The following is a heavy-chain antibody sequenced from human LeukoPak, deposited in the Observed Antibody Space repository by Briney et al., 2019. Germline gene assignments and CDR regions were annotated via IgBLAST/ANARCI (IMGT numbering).Heavy chain of an antibody. CDR2: ISGSGDST. Sequence: GGSLSLSCAASGFTVSRYHMSWVRQAPGKGLEWVSAISGSGDSTYYADSVKGRFTISRDNSKNMVYLQMNSLRGEVTAVYYCAKVTWSTTGTTPYVYWGQGTLVTVSS. D-gene: IGHD1-1*01. J-gene: IGHJ4*02. V-gene: IGHV3-23*01. CDR1: GFTVSRYH. CDR3: AKVTWSTTGTTPYVY.